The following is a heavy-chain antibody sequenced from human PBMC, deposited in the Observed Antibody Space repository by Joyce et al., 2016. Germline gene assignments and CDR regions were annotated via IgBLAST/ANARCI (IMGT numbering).Heavy chain of an antibody. CDR1: GFTFGTSS. CDR2: ISSDSTYK. CDR3: ARGGIVYDYSMDL. Sequence: EVQLVESGGGLVKPGGSLRISCAASGFTFGTSSMSWFRRAPGKGLEWVSAISSDSTYKFYADSVKGRFTVSRDNAKNSLYLQMNSLRAEDTAVFFCARGGIVYDYSMDLWGQGTTVTVSS. J-gene: IGHJ6*02. D-gene: IGHD3-22*01. V-gene: IGHV3-21*02.